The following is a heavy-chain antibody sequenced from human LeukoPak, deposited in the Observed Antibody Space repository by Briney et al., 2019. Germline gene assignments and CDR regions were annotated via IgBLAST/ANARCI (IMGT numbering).Heavy chain of an antibody. CDR1: GFTFSNYA. J-gene: IGHJ4*02. Sequence: GGSLRLSCAASGFTFSNYAINWVRQAPGKGLEWVSTIGGSGHSTYYADSVKGRCTISRDNSKNTVYLQLSSLRAEDTAVYYCAKGWPPAEYGSGLGYFDYWGQGTLVTFSS. CDR3: AKGWPPAEYGSGLGYFDY. D-gene: IGHD3-10*01. CDR2: IGGSGHST. V-gene: IGHV3-23*01.